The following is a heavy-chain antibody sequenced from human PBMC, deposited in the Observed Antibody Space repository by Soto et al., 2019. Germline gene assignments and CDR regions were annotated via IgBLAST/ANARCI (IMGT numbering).Heavy chain of an antibody. V-gene: IGHV3-49*04. Sequence: PGGSLRLSCTASGFTFGDYAMSWVRQAPGKGLGWVGFIRSKAYGGTTEYAASVKGRFTISRDDSKSIAYLQMNSLKTEDTAVYYCTRSSGVGLWSGYYGMDVWGQGTTVTVSS. J-gene: IGHJ6*02. CDR3: TRSSGVGLWSGYYGMDV. CDR2: IRSKAYGGTT. D-gene: IGHD3-3*01. CDR1: GFTFGDYA.